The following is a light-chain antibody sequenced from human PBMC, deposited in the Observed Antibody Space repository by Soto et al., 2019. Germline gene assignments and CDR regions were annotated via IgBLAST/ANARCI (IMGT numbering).Light chain of an antibody. CDR1: QRIDTS. Sequence: EIVMTQSPATLSVSPGERATLSCRASQRIDTSLAWYQQRPGQAPRLLLYNAATRATGIPARFSGRGFGTEFTLTISSLQSEDFALYYCQQYYKWPPFTFGPGTKVDSK. CDR2: NAA. J-gene: IGKJ3*01. CDR3: QQYYKWPPFT. V-gene: IGKV3-15*01.